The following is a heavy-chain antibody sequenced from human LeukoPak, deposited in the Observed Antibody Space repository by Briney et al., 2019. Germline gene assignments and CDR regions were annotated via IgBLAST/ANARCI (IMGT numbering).Heavy chain of an antibody. V-gene: IGHV3-73*01. D-gene: IGHD3-22*01. CDR3: AGPYDTSGHAFDY. CDR2: IRTKGNSYAT. CDR1: GFIFSDSA. J-gene: IGHJ4*02. Sequence: PGGSLRLSCAASGFIFSDSAMHWVRQAPGKGPEWVGRIRTKGNSYATAYAASGKGRFTISRDDSKTTAYLQMNSLKTEDTAVYYCAGPYDTSGHAFDYWGRGTLVTVSS.